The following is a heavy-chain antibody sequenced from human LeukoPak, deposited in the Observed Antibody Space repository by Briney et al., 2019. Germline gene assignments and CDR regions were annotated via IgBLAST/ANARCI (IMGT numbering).Heavy chain of an antibody. D-gene: IGHD3-3*01. Sequence: GGSLRLSCAASGFIFKNFSMNWVRPAPGKGLEWVAYISSGGDTTYYADSVKGRFTISRDNAENSLHLQMNSLRVDDSALYYCARDGFCDFWGQGTLVTVSS. CDR1: GFIFKNFS. CDR3: ARDGFCDF. V-gene: IGHV3-48*04. CDR2: ISSGGDTT. J-gene: IGHJ4*02.